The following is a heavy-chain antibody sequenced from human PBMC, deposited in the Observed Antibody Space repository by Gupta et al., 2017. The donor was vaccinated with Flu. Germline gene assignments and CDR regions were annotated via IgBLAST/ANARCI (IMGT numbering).Heavy chain of an antibody. V-gene: IGHV3-48*02. CDR2: SGSGGNT. CDR3: ARDINWAFIL. CDR1: GFTFSDSH. D-gene: IGHD3-16*01. Sequence: EVQLVESGGGLVQPGGPLRLTCVMSGFTFSDSHMNWIRQAPGKGLEWIADSGSGGNTDYADSVRGRFTIARDNARDSLFLQMNSLRDEDTALYYCARDINWAFILWGQGAQVTVSS. J-gene: IGHJ4*02.